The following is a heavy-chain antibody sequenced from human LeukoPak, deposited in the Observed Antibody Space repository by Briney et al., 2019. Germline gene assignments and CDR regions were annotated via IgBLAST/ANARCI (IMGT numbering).Heavy chain of an antibody. Sequence: GGSLRLSCAASGFTFSNYAMQWVRQAPGKGLEWVAVISYDGSNKYYADSVKGRFTISRDNSKNTLYLQMNSLRAEDTAVYYCARVLGSSAPLPDYWGQGTLVTVSS. CDR1: GFTFSNYA. CDR2: ISYDGSNK. CDR3: ARVLGSSAPLPDY. V-gene: IGHV3-30-3*01. D-gene: IGHD6-6*01. J-gene: IGHJ4*02.